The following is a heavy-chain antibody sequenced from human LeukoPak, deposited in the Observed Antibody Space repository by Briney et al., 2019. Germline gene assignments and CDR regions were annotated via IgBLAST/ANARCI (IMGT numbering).Heavy chain of an antibody. CDR1: GYTFTSYG. J-gene: IGHJ4*02. D-gene: IGHD3-16*02. CDR3: ARGPLRLGELSLHFDY. Sequence: ASVKVSCKASGYTFTSYGISWVRQAPGQGLEWMGWISVFTGNTNYAQKLQGRITMTTDTSTSIAYMELRSLRSDDTAVFYCARGPLRLGELSLHFDYWGQGTLVTVSS. V-gene: IGHV1-18*01. CDR2: ISVFTGNT.